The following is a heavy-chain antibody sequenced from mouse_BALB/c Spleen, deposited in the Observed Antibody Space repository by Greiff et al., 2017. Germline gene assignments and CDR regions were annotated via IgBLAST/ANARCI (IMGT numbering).Heavy chain of an antibody. D-gene: IGHD2-2*01. CDR1: GFSLTSYG. CDR2: IWAGGST. V-gene: IGHV2-9*02. J-gene: IGHJ1*01. CDR3: ARAPYGYDRYFDV. Sequence: VQLKESGPGLVAPSQSLSITCTVSGFSLTSYGVHWVRQPPGKGLEWLGVIWAGGSTNYNSALMSRLSISKDNSKSQVFLKMNSLQTDDTARYYCARAPYGYDRYFDVWGAGTTVTVSS.